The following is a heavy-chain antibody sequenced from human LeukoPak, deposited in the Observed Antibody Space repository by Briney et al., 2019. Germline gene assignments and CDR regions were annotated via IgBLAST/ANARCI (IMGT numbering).Heavy chain of an antibody. Sequence: PSETLPLTCVISGGSFSGYYWSWIRQPPGKGLEWIGEINHSGSTNYNPSLKSRVTISVDTSKNEFSLKLSSVTAADTAVYYRARAQYSSSWPKEYYYYMDVWGKGTTVTVSS. CDR2: INHSGST. D-gene: IGHD6-13*01. CDR1: GGSFSGYY. V-gene: IGHV4-34*01. J-gene: IGHJ6*03. CDR3: ARAQYSSSWPKEYYYYMDV.